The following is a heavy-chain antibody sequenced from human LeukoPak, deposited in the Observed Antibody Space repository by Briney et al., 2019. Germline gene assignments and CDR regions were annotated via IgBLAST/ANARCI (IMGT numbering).Heavy chain of an antibody. CDR1: GYTFTSYD. J-gene: IGHJ2*01. CDR3: ARGVYYDSSGYQVPTDWYFDL. CDR2: MNPNSGNT. V-gene: IGHV1-8*01. Sequence: GASVKVSCKASGYTFTSYDINWVRQATGQGLEWMGWMNPNSGNTGYAQKFQGRVTMTRNTSISTAYMELSRLRSDDTAVYYCARGVYYDSSGYQVPTDWYFDLWGRGTLVTVSS. D-gene: IGHD3-22*01.